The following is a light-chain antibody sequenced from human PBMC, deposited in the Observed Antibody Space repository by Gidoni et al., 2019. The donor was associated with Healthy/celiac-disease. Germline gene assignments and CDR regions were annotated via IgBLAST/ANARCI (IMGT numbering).Light chain of an antibody. CDR3: QQYGSSPLT. CDR1: QSVSSSC. J-gene: IGKJ4*01. CDR2: GAS. V-gene: IGKV3-20*01. Sequence: EIVLTQSPGTLSLSPGERATLSCRASQSVSSSCLAWYQQKPGQAPRLLIYGASSRATGIPDRFSGSGSGTDFTLTISRLGPEDFAVYYCQQYGSSPLTFGGGTKVEIK.